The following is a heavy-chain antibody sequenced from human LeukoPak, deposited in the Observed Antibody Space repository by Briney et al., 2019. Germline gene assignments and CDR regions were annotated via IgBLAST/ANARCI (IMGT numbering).Heavy chain of an antibody. CDR3: VKDRLNYGSGDFDH. CDR2: ITGSGDGT. Sequence: PGGSLRLSCAASGFTFSSYAMMWVRQAPGKRLEWISSITGSGDGTYYAESVRGRFTISRDNSENTLYLQVNSLRVEDTAVYYCVKDRLNYGSGDFDHWGQGTQVTVSS. V-gene: IGHV3-23*01. J-gene: IGHJ4*02. D-gene: IGHD3-10*01. CDR1: GFTFSSYA.